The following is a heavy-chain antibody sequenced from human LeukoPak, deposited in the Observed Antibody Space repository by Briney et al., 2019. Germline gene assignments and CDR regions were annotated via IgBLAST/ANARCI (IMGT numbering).Heavy chain of an antibody. J-gene: IGHJ4*02. V-gene: IGHV4-39*01. CDR3: ARQLVGVWGSYRSPLHY. CDR1: GDSMSSSHYC. CDR2: IYYSGST. D-gene: IGHD3-16*02. Sequence: SETLSLTCTVSGDSMSSSHYCWGWIRQPPGKGLEWIGSIYYSGSTYYNPSLKSRVTISVDTSKNQFSLKLSSVTAADTAVYYCARQLVGVWGSYRSPLHYWGQGTLVTVSS.